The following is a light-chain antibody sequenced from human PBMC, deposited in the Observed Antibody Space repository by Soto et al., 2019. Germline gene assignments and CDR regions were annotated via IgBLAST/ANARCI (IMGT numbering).Light chain of an antibody. J-gene: IGKJ4*01. CDR1: QTVSRYY. V-gene: IGKV3D-7*01. Sequence: VLTQSPATLYLSPGGRAILSCRASQTVSRYYLSWYQKKPGQPPRHLIYGASTRATGVPDRFSGSGSGADFTLTISSLQPEDFAVYYCQQALTFGGGTTVE. CDR3: QQALT. CDR2: GAS.